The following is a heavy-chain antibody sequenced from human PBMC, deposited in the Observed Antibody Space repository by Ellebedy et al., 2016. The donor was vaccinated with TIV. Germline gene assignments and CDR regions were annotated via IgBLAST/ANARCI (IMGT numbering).Heavy chain of an antibody. Sequence: ASVKVSCKASGGTFSSYAISWVRQAPGQGLEWMGGIIPIFGTANYAQKFQGRVTMTRDTSTSTVYMELSGLRSEDTAVYYCARDSGIGSSSYYYYAMDVWGQGTTVTVSS. CDR1: GGTFSSYA. CDR2: IIPIFGTA. D-gene: IGHD6-6*01. J-gene: IGHJ6*02. CDR3: ARDSGIGSSSYYYYAMDV. V-gene: IGHV1-69*05.